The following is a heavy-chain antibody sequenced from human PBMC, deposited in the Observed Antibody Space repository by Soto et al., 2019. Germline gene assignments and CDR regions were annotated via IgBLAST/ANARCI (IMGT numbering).Heavy chain of an antibody. V-gene: IGHV3-13*05. Sequence: EVQLVESGGGLVQPGGSLRLSCAASGFTFNSYDMHWVRQVTGKGLEWVSAIGTAGAPYYPGSVKGRFTISRENAKNSLYLQMNSLRDGDTAVYYCARGSTYSGLDVW. CDR3: ARGSTYSGLDV. CDR2: IGTAGAP. J-gene: IGHJ6*01. CDR1: GFTFNSYD.